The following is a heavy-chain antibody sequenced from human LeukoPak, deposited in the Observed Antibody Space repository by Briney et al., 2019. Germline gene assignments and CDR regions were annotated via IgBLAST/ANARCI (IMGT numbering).Heavy chain of an antibody. CDR2: IIPIFGTA. CDR1: GGTFSSYA. Sequence: SVKVSCKASGGTFSSYAISWVRQAPGQGLEWMGRIIPIFGTANYAQKFQGRATITTDESTGTAYMELSSLRSEDTAVYYCARAPGYCSGGSCLDYWGQGTLVTVSS. J-gene: IGHJ4*02. CDR3: ARAPGYCSGGSCLDY. D-gene: IGHD2-15*01. V-gene: IGHV1-69*05.